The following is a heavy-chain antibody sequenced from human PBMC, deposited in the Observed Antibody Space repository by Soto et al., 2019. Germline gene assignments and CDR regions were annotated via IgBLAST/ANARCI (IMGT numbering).Heavy chain of an antibody. Sequence: QVQLEESGGGVVQPGRSLSLSCAASGFTFSSFSLHWVRQAPGKGLEWLARISYDGSTKYNPDSVQGRFSISRDNAKNTLYLQLNSLRPEDTAVYYCARTTTVAGTPEFDHWGQGTLVTVSS. D-gene: IGHD6-19*01. CDR1: GFTFSSFS. CDR2: ISYDGSTK. V-gene: IGHV3-30-3*01. CDR3: ARTTTVAGTPEFDH. J-gene: IGHJ4*02.